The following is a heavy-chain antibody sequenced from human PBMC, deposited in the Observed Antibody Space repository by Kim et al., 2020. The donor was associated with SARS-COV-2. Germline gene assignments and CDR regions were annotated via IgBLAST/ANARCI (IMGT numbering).Heavy chain of an antibody. V-gene: IGHV3-23*01. J-gene: IGHJ4*02. Sequence: GGPLRLSCAASGFTFSSYAMSWVRQAPGKGLEWVSAISGSGGSTYYADSVKGRFTISRDNSKNTLYLQMNSLRAEDTAVYYCAKAHFGYSSSWCDYWGQGTLVTVSS. CDR3: AKAHFGYSSSWCDY. CDR1: GFTFSSYA. CDR2: ISGSGGST. D-gene: IGHD6-13*01.